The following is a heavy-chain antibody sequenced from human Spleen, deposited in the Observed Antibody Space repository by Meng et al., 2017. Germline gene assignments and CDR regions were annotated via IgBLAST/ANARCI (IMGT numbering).Heavy chain of an antibody. CDR2: INPKSGDT. J-gene: IGHJ4*02. D-gene: IGHD4-17*01. V-gene: IGHV1-2*06. Sequence: ASVKVSCKPSGYNFPDYYIHWVRRAPGQGLEWMGRINPKSGDTHYAQKFQARVTMTTDTSTSTAYMELRSLRSDDTAVYYCARDNPFGDRSNYFDYWGQGALVTVSS. CDR3: ARDNPFGDRSNYFDY. CDR1: GYNFPDYY.